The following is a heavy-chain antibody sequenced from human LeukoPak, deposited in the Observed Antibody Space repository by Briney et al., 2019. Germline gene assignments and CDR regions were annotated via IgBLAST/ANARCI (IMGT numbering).Heavy chain of an antibody. CDR1: GFTFSSYS. J-gene: IGHJ4*02. CDR2: ISSSSTYI. Sequence: GGSLRLSYAASGFTFSSYSMNWVRQSPGKGLEWVSSISSSSTYIYYADSLKGRFTISRDNAKNSLYLQMNSLRAEDTAVYYCARHPSDYWGQGTLVTVSS. V-gene: IGHV3-21*01. CDR3: ARHPSDY.